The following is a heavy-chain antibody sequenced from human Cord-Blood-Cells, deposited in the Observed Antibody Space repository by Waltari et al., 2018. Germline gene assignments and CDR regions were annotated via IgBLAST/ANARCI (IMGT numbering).Heavy chain of an antibody. Sequence: QVQLVQSGAEVKKPGASVKVSCKASGYTFTGYYMHWVRQAPGQGLEWMGWINPNSGGTSYAPKFQGMVTRTRDTSISTAYMELSRLRSDDTAVYYCARGAVRNAFDIWGQGTMVSVSS. CDR1: GYTFTGYY. CDR3: ARGAVRNAFDI. D-gene: IGHD3-10*01. CDR2: INPNSGGT. J-gene: IGHJ3*02. V-gene: IGHV1-2*02.